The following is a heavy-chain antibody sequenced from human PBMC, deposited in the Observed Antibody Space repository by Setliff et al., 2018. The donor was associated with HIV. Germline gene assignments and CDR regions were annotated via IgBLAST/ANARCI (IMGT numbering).Heavy chain of an antibody. V-gene: IGHV4-61*02. CDR1: GGSISSGSYY. CDR3: ARGDYGDYADWFDP. D-gene: IGHD4-17*01. Sequence: SETLSLTCTVSGGSISSGSYYWSWIRQPAGKGLEWIGSIYTSGSTNYNPSLKSRVTISVDTSKNQFSLKLSSVTAADTAVYYCARGDYGDYADWFDPWGQGTLVTVSS. CDR2: IYTSGST. J-gene: IGHJ5*02.